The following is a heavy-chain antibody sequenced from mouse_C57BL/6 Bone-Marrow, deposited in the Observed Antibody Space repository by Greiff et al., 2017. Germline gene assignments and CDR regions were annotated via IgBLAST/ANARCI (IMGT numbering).Heavy chain of an antibody. CDR1: GFTFSDYY. Sequence: EVQLVESGGGLVQPGGSLKLSCAASGFTFSDYYMYWVRQTPEKRLEWVAYISNGGGSTYYPDTVKGRFTISRDNAKNTLYLQMSRLKSEDTAMYYCARPLYDYYAMDYWGQGTSVTVSS. V-gene: IGHV5-12*01. D-gene: IGHD2-3*01. CDR2: ISNGGGST. J-gene: IGHJ4*01. CDR3: ARPLYDYYAMDY.